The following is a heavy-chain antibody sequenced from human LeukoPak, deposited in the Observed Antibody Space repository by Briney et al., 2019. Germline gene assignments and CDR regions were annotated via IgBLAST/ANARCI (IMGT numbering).Heavy chain of an antibody. V-gene: IGHV4-59*08. CDR2: ISNSGTT. CDR1: GDSVDNDY. CDR3: ARFRFGRNWFDP. D-gene: IGHD3-10*01. Sequence: SETLSLTCSVSGDSVDNDYWNWIRQPPEKGLEWIAYISNSGTTNYNPSLKSRVTISVDMSKSQFSLKLSSVTAADTAVYYCARFRFGRNWFDPWGQGTLVTVSS. J-gene: IGHJ5*02.